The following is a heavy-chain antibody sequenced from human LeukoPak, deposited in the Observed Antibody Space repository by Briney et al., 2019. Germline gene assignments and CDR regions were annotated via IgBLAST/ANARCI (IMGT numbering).Heavy chain of an antibody. J-gene: IGHJ3*02. Sequence: SETLSLTCTVSGGSISSYYWSWIRQPPGKGLEWIGYIYYSGSTNYDPSLKSRVTISVDTSKNQFSLKLSSVTAADTAVYYCARLSWDAFDIWGQGTMVTVSS. CDR3: ARLSWDAFDI. CDR1: GGSISSYY. V-gene: IGHV4-59*08. CDR2: IYYSGST.